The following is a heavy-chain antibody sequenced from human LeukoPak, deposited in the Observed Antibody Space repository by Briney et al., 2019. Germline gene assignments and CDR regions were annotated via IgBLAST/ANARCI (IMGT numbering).Heavy chain of an antibody. D-gene: IGHD3-16*02. Sequence: GASVKVSCKASGYTFTGYYMHWVRQAPGQGLEWMGWINPNSGGTNYAQKFQGRVTMTRDTSISTAYMELSRLRSDDTAVYYCAKLGEGITFGGVIANWDYWGQGTLVTVSS. V-gene: IGHV1-2*02. J-gene: IGHJ4*02. CDR3: AKLGEGITFGGVIANWDY. CDR1: GYTFTGYY. CDR2: INPNSGGT.